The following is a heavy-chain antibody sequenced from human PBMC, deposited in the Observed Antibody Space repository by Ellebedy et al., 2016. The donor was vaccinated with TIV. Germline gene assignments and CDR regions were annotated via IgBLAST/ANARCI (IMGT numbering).Heavy chain of an antibody. J-gene: IGHJ5*02. Sequence: ASVKVSCKASGGTFSSYAISWVRQAPGQGLEWMGGIIPIFGTANYAQKFQGRVTITADESASTAYMELSSLRSDDTAVYYCARLIASTRQMVRGWFDPWGQGTLVTVSS. CDR3: ARLIASTRQMVRGWFDP. CDR2: IIPIFGTA. CDR1: GGTFSSYA. V-gene: IGHV1-69*13. D-gene: IGHD2-8*01.